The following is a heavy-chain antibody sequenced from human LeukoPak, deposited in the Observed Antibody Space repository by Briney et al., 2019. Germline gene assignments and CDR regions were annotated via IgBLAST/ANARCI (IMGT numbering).Heavy chain of an antibody. J-gene: IGHJ3*02. D-gene: IGHD3-9*01. CDR2: ISSSGSTI. CDR3: ARDVSLDDILTGYYDDAFDI. Sequence: GGSLRLSCAASGFTFSDYYMSWIRQAPGKGLEWVSYISSSGSTIYYADSVKGRFTISRDNAKNSLYLQMNSLRAEDTAVYYCARDVSLDDILTGYYDDAFDIWGQGTMVTVSS. V-gene: IGHV3-11*01. CDR1: GFTFSDYY.